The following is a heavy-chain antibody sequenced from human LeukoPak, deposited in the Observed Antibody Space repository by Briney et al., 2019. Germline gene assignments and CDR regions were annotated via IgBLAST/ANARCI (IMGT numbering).Heavy chain of an antibody. CDR3: AKGSRASRPYYFDY. Sequence: PGGSLRLSCAASGFTYSTYAMSWVRQAPGKGLEWISAITDSGGDTYYADSVKGRFTISRDNSKNALYLQMNSQRAEDTAVYYCAKGSRASRPYYFDYWGQGTLVTVSS. J-gene: IGHJ4*02. CDR1: GFTYSTYA. D-gene: IGHD6-6*01. CDR2: ITDSGGDT. V-gene: IGHV3-23*01.